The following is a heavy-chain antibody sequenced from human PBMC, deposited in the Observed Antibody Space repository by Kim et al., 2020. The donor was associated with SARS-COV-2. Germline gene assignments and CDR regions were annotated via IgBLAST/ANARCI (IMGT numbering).Heavy chain of an antibody. CDR2: INTNTGNP. CDR1: GYTFTSYA. D-gene: IGHD3-10*01. J-gene: IGHJ5*02. V-gene: IGHV7-4-1*02. CDR3: ARGESITMVRGVMS. Sequence: ASVKVSCKASGYTFTSYAMNWVRQAPGQGLEWMGWINTNTGNPTYAQGFTGRFVFSLDTSVSTAYLQISSLKAEDTAVYYCARGESITMVRGVMSWGQGTLVTVSS.